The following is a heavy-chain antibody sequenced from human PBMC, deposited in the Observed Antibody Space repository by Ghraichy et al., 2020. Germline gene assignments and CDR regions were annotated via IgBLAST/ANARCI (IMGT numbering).Heavy chain of an antibody. CDR1: GFTFDIYW. CDR2: IDSDGNSA. Sequence: GGSLRLSCTASGFTFDIYWMHWVRQSPGKGLVWISRIDSDGNSATYADSVRGRFTISRDNAKKTLYLQMNRLRAEDTAIYYCVRVSWGEHWDYRYYYGMDVWGRGTTVTVSS. D-gene: IGHD3-10*01. V-gene: IGHV3-74*01. J-gene: IGHJ6*02. CDR3: VRVSWGEHWDYRYYYGMDV.